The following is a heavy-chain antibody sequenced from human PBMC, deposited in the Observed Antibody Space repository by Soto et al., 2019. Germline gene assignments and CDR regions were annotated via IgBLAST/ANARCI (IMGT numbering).Heavy chain of an antibody. CDR1: GGTFSSYA. CDR2: IIAVNGNT. CDR3: ARKSGVDFWSGYYMDSYGMDV. D-gene: IGHD3-3*01. Sequence: SVKVSCKASGGTFSSYAISWVRQAPGQGLEWMGWIIAVNGNTKYSQKFQGRVTITRDTSTSTAYMELSSLRSEDTAVYYCARKSGVDFWSGYYMDSYGMDVWGQGTTVTVSS. J-gene: IGHJ6*02. V-gene: IGHV1-69*10.